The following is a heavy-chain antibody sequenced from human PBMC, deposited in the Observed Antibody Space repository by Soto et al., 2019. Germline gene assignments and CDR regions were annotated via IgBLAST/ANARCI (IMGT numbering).Heavy chain of an antibody. CDR3: ARDVGDTAMVIPPSYGMDV. V-gene: IGHV3-9*01. CDR1: GFTFENYA. D-gene: IGHD5-18*01. J-gene: IGHJ6*02. Sequence: EVQLVESGGGLVQPGRSLRLSCAASGFTFENYAMHWVRQVPGKGLEWVSGISWNSGHIGYADSVRGRFTISRDSAKKSVYLQMNSLRVEDSALYYCARDVGDTAMVIPPSYGMDVWGQGTTVTVSS. CDR2: ISWNSGHI.